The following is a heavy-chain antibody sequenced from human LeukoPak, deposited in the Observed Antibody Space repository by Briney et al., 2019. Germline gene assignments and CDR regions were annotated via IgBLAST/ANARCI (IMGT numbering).Heavy chain of an antibody. Sequence: SETLSLTCAVYGGSFSGYYWSWIRQPPGKGLEWIGEINHSGSTNYNPSLKSRVTISVDTSKNQFSLKLSSVTAADTAVYYCARDRGRYGWGSYRPPTSLGYWGQGTLVTVSS. D-gene: IGHD3-16*02. CDR3: ARDRGRYGWGSYRPPTSLGY. CDR1: GGSFSGYY. CDR2: INHSGST. V-gene: IGHV4-34*01. J-gene: IGHJ4*02.